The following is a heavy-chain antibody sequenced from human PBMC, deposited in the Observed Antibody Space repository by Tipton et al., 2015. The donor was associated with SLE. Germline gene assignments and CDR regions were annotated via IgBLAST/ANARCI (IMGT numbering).Heavy chain of an antibody. V-gene: IGHV3-30*02. CDR2: IRYDGSNK. J-gene: IGHJ4*02. D-gene: IGHD6-6*01. Sequence: GSLRLSCAASGYTFSSYGMHWVRQAPGKGLEWVAFIRYDGSNKYYADSVKGRFTISRDNSKNTLYLQMNSLRAEDTAVYYCAKDLNEARRHSSSDYWGQGTLVTVSS. CDR1: GYTFSSYG. CDR3: AKDLNEARRHSSSDY.